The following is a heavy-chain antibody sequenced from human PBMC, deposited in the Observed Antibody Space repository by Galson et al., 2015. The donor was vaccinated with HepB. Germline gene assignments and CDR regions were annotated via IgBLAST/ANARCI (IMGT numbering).Heavy chain of an antibody. CDR2: IYYSGTT. CDR3: ARVRTLAGTNTADL. CDR1: VGSITSYY. Sequence: ETLSLTCTVSVGSITSYYWTWIRQPPGKGLEWIGYIYYSGTTNYNPSLKSRVTLSVDTSKNNFSLKLTSVTAADTGVYYCARVRTLAGTNTADLWGQGTLVTVSS. J-gene: IGHJ5*02. D-gene: IGHD6-19*01. V-gene: IGHV4-59*01.